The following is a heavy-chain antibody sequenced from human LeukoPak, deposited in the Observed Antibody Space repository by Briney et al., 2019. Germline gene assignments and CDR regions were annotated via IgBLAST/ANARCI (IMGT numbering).Heavy chain of an antibody. V-gene: IGHV4-59*08. J-gene: IGHJ4*02. D-gene: IGHD6-13*01. CDR1: GGSTSRYY. Sequence: SETLSLTCTVSGGSTSRYYWSWIRQPPGKRLEWLGYIYYSGSTTYNPSPENRLTMSVDTSKNQISLKLISLTAADTAVYYCARLPGIAAVWGQGTLVTVSS. CDR3: ARLPGIAAV. CDR2: IYYSGST.